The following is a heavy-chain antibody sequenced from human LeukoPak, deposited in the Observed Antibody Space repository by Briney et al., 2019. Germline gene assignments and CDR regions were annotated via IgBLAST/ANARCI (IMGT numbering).Heavy chain of an antibody. CDR3: ARGGHSSGYYYGDGAFDI. V-gene: IGHV1-46*01. CDR1: GYTFTGYY. Sequence: ASVKVSCKASGYTFTGYYMHWVRQAPGQGLEWMGIINPSGGSTSYAQKFQGRVTMTRDTSTSTVYMELSSLRSEDTAVYYCARGGHSSGYYYGDGAFDIWGQGTMVTVSS. J-gene: IGHJ3*02. CDR2: INPSGGST. D-gene: IGHD3-22*01.